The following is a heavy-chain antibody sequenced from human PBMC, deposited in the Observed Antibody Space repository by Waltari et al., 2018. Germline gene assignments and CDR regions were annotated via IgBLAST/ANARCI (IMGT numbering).Heavy chain of an antibody. D-gene: IGHD1-1*01. J-gene: IGHJ3*01. CDR3: ARATNWVLEAFDL. Sequence: ELQVVESGGGLIQPGASLRLSCAASGFTVSSTYMAWVRQAPGKGPEWVSVIFTSGSTYHADSVKGRFTISRENSENTVHLQMKNLTAEDTALYYCARATNWVLEAFDLWGQGTMVTVSP. CDR2: IFTSGST. CDR1: GFTVSSTY. V-gene: IGHV3-53*01.